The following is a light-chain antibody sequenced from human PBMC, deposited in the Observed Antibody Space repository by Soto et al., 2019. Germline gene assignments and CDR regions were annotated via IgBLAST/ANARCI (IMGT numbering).Light chain of an antibody. Sequence: EIVMTQSPATLSVSPGERATLSCRASQSVISNLAWYQQKPGQAPRLLIYSASTRATGIPDRFSGSGSETDFTLTISRLEPEDFAVYYCQQYGSSLLTFGGGTKVDIK. CDR2: SAS. V-gene: IGKV3-20*01. CDR3: QQYGSSLLT. CDR1: QSVISN. J-gene: IGKJ4*01.